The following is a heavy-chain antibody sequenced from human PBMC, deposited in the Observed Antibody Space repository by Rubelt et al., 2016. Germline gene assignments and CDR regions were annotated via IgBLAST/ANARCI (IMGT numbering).Heavy chain of an antibody. J-gene: IGHJ4*02. CDR3: ARDSSNLAVRLPNFDY. Sequence: GYIFTSYSMHWVRQAPGQGLEWMGIINPSGGSTTYARKFQGRVSMTRDTSTSTVYMELSILRYEDTALYYCARDSSNLAVRLPNFDYWGQGTLVSVSS. V-gene: IGHV1-46*01. CDR1: GYIFTSYS. D-gene: IGHD6-19*01. CDR2: INPSGGST.